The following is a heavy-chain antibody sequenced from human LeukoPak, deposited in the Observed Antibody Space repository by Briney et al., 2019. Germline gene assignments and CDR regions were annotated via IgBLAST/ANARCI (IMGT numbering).Heavy chain of an antibody. D-gene: IGHD5-18*01. CDR3: ARPLGYGYRVHWFDP. J-gene: IGHJ5*02. Sequence: SETLSLTCTVSGGSISSSSYYWGWIRQPPGKGLEWIGSIYYSGNTYYNPSLKSRVTISVDTSKNQFSLKLSSVTAADTAVYYCARPLGYGYRVHWFDPWGQGTLVTVSS. CDR2: IYYSGNT. CDR1: GGSISSSSYY. V-gene: IGHV4-39*01.